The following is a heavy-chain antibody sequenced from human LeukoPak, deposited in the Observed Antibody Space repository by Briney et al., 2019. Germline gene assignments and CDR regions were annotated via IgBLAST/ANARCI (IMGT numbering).Heavy chain of an antibody. CDR2: INPNSGGT. D-gene: IGHD2-21*02. J-gene: IGHJ5*02. CDR1: GYTFSGYY. CDR3: ARGLPGGFDP. V-gene: IGHV1-2*02. Sequence: SVKVSCKASGYTFSGYYIHWVRQAPGQGLEWMGWINPNSGGTNYARKFQGRVTMTRDTSISTAYMELSRLRSDDTAVYYCARGLPGGFDPWGQGTLVTVSS.